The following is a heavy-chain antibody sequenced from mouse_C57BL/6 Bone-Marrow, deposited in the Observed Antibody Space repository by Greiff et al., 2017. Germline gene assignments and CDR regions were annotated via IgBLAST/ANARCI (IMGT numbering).Heavy chain of an antibody. D-gene: IGHD1-1*01. CDR2: IYPRDGST. Sequence: VKLVESDAELVKPGASVKISCKVSGYTFTDHTIHWMKQRPEQGLEWIGYIYPRDGSTKYNEKFKGKATLTADKSSSTAYMQLNSLTSEDSAVYFCAKRPHYYGPDYWGQGTTLTVSA. J-gene: IGHJ2*01. V-gene: IGHV1-78*01. CDR1: GYTFTDHT. CDR3: AKRPHYYGPDY.